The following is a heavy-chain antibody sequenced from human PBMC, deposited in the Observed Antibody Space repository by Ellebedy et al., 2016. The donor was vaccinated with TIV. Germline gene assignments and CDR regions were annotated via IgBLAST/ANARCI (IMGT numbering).Heavy chain of an antibody. J-gene: IGHJ4*02. CDR3: ARELLSGKNYFDY. CDR1: GFTFSSYP. V-gene: IGHV3-30*01. D-gene: IGHD3-16*01. Sequence: GESLKISCAASGFTFSSYPMHWVRQAPGKGLEWVAVISDNGQSIYYADAVKGRFTISRANSKNTLFLQMNSLGAEDTAGYYCARELLSGKNYFDYWGQGTLVTVSS. CDR2: ISDNGQSI.